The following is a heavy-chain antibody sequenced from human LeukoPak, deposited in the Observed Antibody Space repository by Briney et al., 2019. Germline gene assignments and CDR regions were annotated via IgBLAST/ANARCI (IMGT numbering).Heavy chain of an antibody. J-gene: IGHJ3*02. D-gene: IGHD3-22*01. V-gene: IGHV1-18*01. CDR1: GYTFTSYG. CDR3: ARTKNTMIVVVDAFDM. CDR2: ISAYNGNT. Sequence: ASVKVSCKASGYTFTSYGISWVRHAPGQGLEWMGWISAYNGNTNYAQKLQGRVTMTTDTSTSTAYMELRSLRSDDTAVYYCARTKNTMIVVVDAFDMWGQGTMVTVSS.